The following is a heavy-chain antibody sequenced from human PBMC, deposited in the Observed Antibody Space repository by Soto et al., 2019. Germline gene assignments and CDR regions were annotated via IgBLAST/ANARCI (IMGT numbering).Heavy chain of an antibody. CDR2: INHRGSL. Sequence: NPSETLSLTXTVTGGSMTSGDQYWTWIRHRPGEGLEWFGYINHRGSLYYNPSLKSRVSMSVDTSKNQFSLNLSSVTAADTAVYYCARELPQRQGRNMDVWGQGTTVTVSS. CDR3: ARELPQRQGRNMDV. J-gene: IGHJ6*02. D-gene: IGHD1-1*01. V-gene: IGHV4-31*02. CDR1: GGSMTSGDQY.